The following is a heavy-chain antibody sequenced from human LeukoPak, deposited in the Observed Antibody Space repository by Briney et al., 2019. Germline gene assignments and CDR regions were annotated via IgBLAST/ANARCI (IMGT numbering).Heavy chain of an antibody. D-gene: IGHD6-13*01. Sequence: GSVKVSCKASGYTFTGYYMHWVRQAPGQGLEWMGWINPNSGGTNYAQKFQGRVTMTRDTSISTAYMELSRLRSDDTAVYYCARGGSSSWFGVGWFDPWGQGTLVTVSS. CDR1: GYTFTGYY. CDR3: ARGGSSSWFGVGWFDP. CDR2: INPNSGGT. V-gene: IGHV1-2*02. J-gene: IGHJ5*02.